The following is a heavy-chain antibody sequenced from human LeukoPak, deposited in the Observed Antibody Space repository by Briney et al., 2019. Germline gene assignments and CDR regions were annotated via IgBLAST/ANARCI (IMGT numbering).Heavy chain of an antibody. CDR1: GGSISSYY. V-gene: IGHV4-59*01. CDR3: ARTNYGGNSIYYYYMDV. J-gene: IGHJ6*03. CDR2: IYYSESS. D-gene: IGHD4-23*01. Sequence: SETLSLTCTVSGGSISSYYWSWIRQPPGKGLEWIGNIYYSESSNYNPSLKTRVTISADTSKNQFSLKLSSVTAAGTAVYFCARTNYGGNSIYYYYMDVWGKGTTVTVSS.